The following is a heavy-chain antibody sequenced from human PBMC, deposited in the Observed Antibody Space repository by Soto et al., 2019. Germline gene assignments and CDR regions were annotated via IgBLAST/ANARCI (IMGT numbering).Heavy chain of an antibody. CDR3: ARLLSGPKKRDLSYYYMDV. CDR1: GGSISSSSYY. CDR2: IYYSGST. D-gene: IGHD6-25*01. Sequence: SETLSLTCTVSGGSISSSSYYWGWIRQPPGKGLEWIGSIYYSGSTYYNPSLKSRVTISVDTSKNQFSMKLSSVTAADTAVYYCARLLSGPKKRDLSYYYMDVWGKGTTVTVSS. V-gene: IGHV4-39*01. J-gene: IGHJ6*03.